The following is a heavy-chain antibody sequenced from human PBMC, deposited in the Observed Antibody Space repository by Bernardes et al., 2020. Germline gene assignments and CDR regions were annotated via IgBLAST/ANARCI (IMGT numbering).Heavy chain of an antibody. CDR1: GFTFSSYW. J-gene: IGHJ4*02. CDR2: IKQDGSEK. D-gene: IGHD1-26*01. Sequence: GGSLRLSCAASGFTFSSYWMSWVRQAPGKGLEWVANIKQDGSEKYYVDSVKGRFTISRDNAKNSLYLQMNSLRAEDTAVYYCARAPTLVGATTFDYWGQGTLVTVSS. CDR3: ARAPTLVGATTFDY. V-gene: IGHV3-7*01.